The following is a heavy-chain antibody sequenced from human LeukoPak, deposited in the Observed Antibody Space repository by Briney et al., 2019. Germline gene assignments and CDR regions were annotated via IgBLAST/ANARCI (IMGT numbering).Heavy chain of an antibody. D-gene: IGHD5-24*01. Sequence: GGSLRLSCAASGFTFSSHAMSWVRQAPGKGLEWVSAISTSGGSTYYADSVKGRFTISRDNSKNTLYLQMNSLRAEDTAVYYCAKRVATNYYYYYGMDVWGQGTTVTVSS. CDR1: GFTFSSHA. J-gene: IGHJ6*02. V-gene: IGHV3-23*01. CDR3: AKRVATNYYYYYGMDV. CDR2: ISTSGGST.